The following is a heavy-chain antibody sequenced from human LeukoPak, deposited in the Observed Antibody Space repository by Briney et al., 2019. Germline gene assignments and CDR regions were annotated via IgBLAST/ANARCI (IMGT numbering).Heavy chain of an antibody. J-gene: IGHJ4*02. CDR2: ISSSSGNI. CDR1: GFTFSNAW. D-gene: IGHD6-6*01. Sequence: GGSLRLSCVASGFTFSNAWMNWVRQAPGKGLEWVSYISSSSGNINYADSVRGRFTISRDNAKNSLYLHMDSLRVEDMAVYYCARGGAARPDYWGQGTLVTVSS. V-gene: IGHV3-21*01. CDR3: ARGGAARPDY.